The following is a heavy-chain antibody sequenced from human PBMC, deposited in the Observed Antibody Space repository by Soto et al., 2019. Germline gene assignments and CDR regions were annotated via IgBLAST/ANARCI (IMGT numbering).Heavy chain of an antibody. D-gene: IGHD3-3*01. V-gene: IGHV3-23*01. CDR2: ISGSGGST. J-gene: IGHJ4*02. CDR1: GFNFSSYA. CDR3: AKARAQYYDFWSGYPVDY. Sequence: GGSLRLSCAASGFNFSSYAMSWVRQAPGKGLEWVSVISGSGGSTDYAGSVKGRFTISRDNSKNTLYLQMNSLRAEDTAVYYCAKARAQYYDFWSGYPVDYWGQGTLVTVSS.